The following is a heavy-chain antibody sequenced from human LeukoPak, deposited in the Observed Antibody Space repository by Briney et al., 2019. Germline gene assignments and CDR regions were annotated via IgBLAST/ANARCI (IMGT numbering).Heavy chain of an antibody. CDR2: IYYSGST. D-gene: IGHD3-22*01. V-gene: IGHV4-59*01. J-gene: IGHJ3*02. CDR3: ARDYYYYDSSGYYGPEYIDAFDI. Sequence: SETLSLTCTVSGGSISSYYWSWIRQPPGKGLEWIGYIYYSGSTNYNPSLKSRVTISVDTSKNQFSLKLSSVTAADTAVYYCARDYYYYDSSGYYGPEYIDAFDIWGQGTMVTVSS. CDR1: GGSISSYY.